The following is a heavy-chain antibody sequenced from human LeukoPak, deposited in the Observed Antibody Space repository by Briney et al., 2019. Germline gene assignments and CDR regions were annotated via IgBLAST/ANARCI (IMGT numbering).Heavy chain of an antibody. D-gene: IGHD5-12*01. CDR1: GGSFSGYY. CDR3: AAGRWLRHFDY. Sequence: SETLSLTCAVYGGSFSGYYWSWIRQPPGKGLEWIGEINHSGTTNYNPSLKSLVTISVDTSKNQFSLKLSSVTAADTAVYYCAAGRWLRHFDYWGQGTLVTVSS. V-gene: IGHV4-34*01. CDR2: INHSGTT. J-gene: IGHJ4*02.